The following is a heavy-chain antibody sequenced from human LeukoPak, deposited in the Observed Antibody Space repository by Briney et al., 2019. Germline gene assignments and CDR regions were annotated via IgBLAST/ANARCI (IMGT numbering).Heavy chain of an antibody. CDR3: AREALVPDY. CDR2: VSTSGSTT. J-gene: IGHJ4*02. Sequence: PGGSLRLSCAASGFTFSDYYMSWIRQAPGTGLEWVSYVSTSGSTTLYADSVKGRFTISRDNAKNSLYLQMNSLRAEDTAEYYCAREALVPDYWGQGTPVTVSS. CDR1: GFTFSDYY. D-gene: IGHD1-26*01. V-gene: IGHV3-11*01.